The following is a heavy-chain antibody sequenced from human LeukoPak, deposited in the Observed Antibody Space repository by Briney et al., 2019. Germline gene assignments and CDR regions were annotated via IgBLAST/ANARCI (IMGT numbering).Heavy chain of an antibody. J-gene: IGHJ3*02. CDR1: GDPITSRTYY. V-gene: IGHV4-39*01. Sequence: SETLSLTCTVTGDPITSRTYYWAWIRQPAGQGLEWIGTIYYSGTTYYNPSLKSRVTISLDTSSNQLSLGLTSVIAMDTAIYYCARHRYYDSWVHTGAFDIWGHGTTVTVSS. D-gene: IGHD3-3*01. CDR2: IYYSGTT. CDR3: ARHRYYDSWVHTGAFDI.